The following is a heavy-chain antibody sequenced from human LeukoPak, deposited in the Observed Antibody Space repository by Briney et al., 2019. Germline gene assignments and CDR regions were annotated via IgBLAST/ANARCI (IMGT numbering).Heavy chain of an antibody. V-gene: IGHV3-48*01. CDR2: ISSTGSTI. Sequence: QPGGSLRLSCAASGFTFSSYSMNWVRRAPGKGLEWISYISSTGSTIYYADSVKGRFTISRYNAKNSLYLQMNSPRAEDTAVYYCARAPPYYDFWSGPPVCYMDVWGKGTTVTVSS. D-gene: IGHD3-3*01. J-gene: IGHJ6*03. CDR3: ARAPPYYDFWSGPPVCYMDV. CDR1: GFTFSSYS.